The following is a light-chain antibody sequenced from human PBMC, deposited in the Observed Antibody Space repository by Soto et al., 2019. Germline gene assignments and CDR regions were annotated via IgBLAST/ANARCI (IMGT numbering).Light chain of an antibody. CDR3: SSYTSTLYV. J-gene: IGLJ1*01. CDR2: DVS. CDR1: SSDVGGYNY. Sequence: QSALTQPASVSGSPGQSITISCTGTSSDVGGYNYVSWYQHHPGKAPKLMIYDVSSRPSGVSTRFSGSKSGNTASLSISGLQAEDEADYYCSSYTSTLYVFGTGTKLTVL. V-gene: IGLV2-14*03.